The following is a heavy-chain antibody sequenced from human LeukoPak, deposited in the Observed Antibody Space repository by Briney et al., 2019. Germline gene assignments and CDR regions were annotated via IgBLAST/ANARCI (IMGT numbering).Heavy chain of an antibody. CDR3: ARGYSSSSEGSLDY. V-gene: IGHV3-33*08. D-gene: IGHD6-6*01. CDR2: ISYDGSNS. Sequence: GGSLRLSCAASGFTFSTYSMNWVRQAPGKGLEWLAVISYDGSNSYYADSVKGRFTISRDNSKNTLNLQMNSLRAEDTAVYYCARGYSSSSEGSLDYWGQGTLVTVSS. J-gene: IGHJ4*02. CDR1: GFTFSTYS.